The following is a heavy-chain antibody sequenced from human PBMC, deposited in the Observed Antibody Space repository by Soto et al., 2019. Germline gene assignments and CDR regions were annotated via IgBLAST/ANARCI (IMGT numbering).Heavy chain of an antibody. V-gene: IGHV4-39*01. D-gene: IGHD3-22*01. CDR1: GGSISSSTYY. J-gene: IGHJ4*02. Sequence: QLQLQESGPGLVKPSETLSLTCTVSGGSISSSTYYWGWIRQPPGQGLEWIGNIYYVGSPYSNPSLKSQVTVSVDTSKNQFSLKPSSVTAADTAVYYCARQSGSGYYTVAYWGQGTLVTVSS. CDR3: ARQSGSGYYTVAY. CDR2: IYYVGSP.